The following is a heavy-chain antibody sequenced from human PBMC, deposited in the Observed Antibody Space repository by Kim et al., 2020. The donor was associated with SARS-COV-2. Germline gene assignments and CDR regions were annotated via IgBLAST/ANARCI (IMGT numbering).Heavy chain of an antibody. CDR2: IYYSGST. CDR1: GGSISSSSYY. V-gene: IGHV4-39*01. D-gene: IGHD6-13*01. CDR3: ARHGKQLPLTAYFDL. Sequence: SETLSLTCTVSGGSISSSSYYWGWIRQPPGKGLEWIGSIYYSGSTYYNPSLKSRVTISVDTSKNQFSLKLSSVTAADTAVYYCARHGKQLPLTAYFDLWGRGTLVTVSS. J-gene: IGHJ2*01.